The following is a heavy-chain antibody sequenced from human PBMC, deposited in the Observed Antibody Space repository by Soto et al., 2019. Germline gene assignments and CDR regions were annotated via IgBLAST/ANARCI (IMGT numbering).Heavy chain of an antibody. V-gene: IGHV3-53*04. Sequence: EVQLVESGGGLVQPGGSLRLSCAASGFTVSSNYMSWVRQAPGKGLEWVSVIYSGGSTYYADSVKGRFTISRHNSKNTLYLQMNSLRAEDTAVYYCARGEAAASRNNWFDPWGQGTLVTVSS. CDR2: IYSGGST. CDR3: ARGEAAASRNNWFDP. J-gene: IGHJ5*02. D-gene: IGHD6-13*01. CDR1: GFTVSSNY.